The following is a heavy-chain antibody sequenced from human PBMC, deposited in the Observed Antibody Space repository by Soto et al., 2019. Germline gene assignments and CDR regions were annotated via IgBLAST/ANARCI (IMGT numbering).Heavy chain of an antibody. V-gene: IGHV3-30-3*01. J-gene: IGHJ4*02. CDR1: GFTFSNYA. D-gene: IGHD3-22*01. CDR3: ARDRVYYYDNSGYYNFDY. CDR2: VSYDGSKQ. Sequence: QVQLVESGGGVVQPGRSLRVSCAASGFTFSNYAMHWVRQAPGKGLEWVAVVSYDGSKQFYADSVEGRFTISRDSSKSTLYLPMDNLRDEDTAVYYCARDRVYYYDNSGYYNFDYWGQGTLVTVSS.